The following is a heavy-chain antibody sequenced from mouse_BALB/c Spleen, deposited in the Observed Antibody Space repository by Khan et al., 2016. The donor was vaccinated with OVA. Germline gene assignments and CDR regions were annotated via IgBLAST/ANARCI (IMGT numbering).Heavy chain of an antibody. CDR3: ARGNYYGYYFDY. CDR1: GYSITSGYA. Sequence: EVQLVESGPGPVKPSQSLSLTCTVTGYSITSGYAWNWIRQFPGNKLEWMGYLSYSGVTSYTPSLKSRISITRDTSKNQFFLQLNSVTTEDTATYYCARGNYYGYYFDYWGQGTTLTVSS. V-gene: IGHV3-2*02. J-gene: IGHJ2*01. D-gene: IGHD1-1*01. CDR2: LSYSGVT.